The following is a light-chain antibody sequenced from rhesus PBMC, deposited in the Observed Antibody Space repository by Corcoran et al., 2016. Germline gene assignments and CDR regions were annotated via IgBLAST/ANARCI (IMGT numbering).Light chain of an antibody. V-gene: IGKV1-33*02. J-gene: IGKJ3*01. CDR2: AES. CDR3: QQHNSYPFT. Sequence: DIQMTQSPSSLSASVGDRVTITCQASQGISSWLDLYQQKPGKAPKLLIYAESSLQSGVPSKFSGSGAGTDFTLTISSLQPEDFATYDGQQHNSYPFTFGPGTKLDIK. CDR1: QGISSW.